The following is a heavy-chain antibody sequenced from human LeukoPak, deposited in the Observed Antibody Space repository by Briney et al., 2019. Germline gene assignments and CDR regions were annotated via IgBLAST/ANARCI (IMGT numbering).Heavy chain of an antibody. D-gene: IGHD5-18*01. V-gene: IGHV3-20*04. CDR3: ARASGIQLWSTFDY. CDR1: GFTFDDYG. Sequence: RPRGSLRLSCAASGFTFDDYGMSWVRQAPGKGLEWVSGINWNGGSTGYADSVKGRFTISRDNAKNSLYLQMNSLRAEDTALYYCARASGIQLWSTFDYWGQGTLVTVSS. J-gene: IGHJ4*02. CDR2: INWNGGST.